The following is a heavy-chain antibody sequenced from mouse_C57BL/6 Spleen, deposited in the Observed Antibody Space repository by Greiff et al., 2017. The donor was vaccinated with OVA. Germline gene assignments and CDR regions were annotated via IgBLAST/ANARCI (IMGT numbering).Heavy chain of an antibody. CDR1: GYTFTDYY. D-gene: IGHD1-1*01. V-gene: IGHV1-19*01. Sequence: EVQLQQSGPVLVKPGASVKMSCKASGYTFTDYYMNWVKQSHGKSLEWIGVINPYNGGTSYNQKFKGKATLTVDKSSSTAYMELNSLTSEDSAVYYCARGAGSSYWFAYWGQGTLVTVSA. J-gene: IGHJ3*01. CDR2: INPYNGGT. CDR3: ARGAGSSYWFAY.